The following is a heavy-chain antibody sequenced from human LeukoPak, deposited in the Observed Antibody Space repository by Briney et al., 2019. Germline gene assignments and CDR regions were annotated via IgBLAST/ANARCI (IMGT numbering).Heavy chain of an antibody. CDR3: ATAPRRWLQFNY. V-gene: IGHV1-24*01. J-gene: IGHJ4*02. CDR2: FDPEDGET. CDR1: GYTLTELS. Sequence: ASVKVSCKVSGYTLTELSRHWVRQAPGKGLEWMGGFDPEDGETIYAQKFQGRVTMTEDTSTDTAYMELSSLRSEDTAVYYCATAPRRWLQFNYWGQGTLVTVSS. D-gene: IGHD5-24*01.